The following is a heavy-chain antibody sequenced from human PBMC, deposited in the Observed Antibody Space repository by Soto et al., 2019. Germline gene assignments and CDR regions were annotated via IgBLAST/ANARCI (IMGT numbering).Heavy chain of an antibody. V-gene: IGHV3-48*01. J-gene: IGHJ5*02. CDR1: GFPFIRYS. D-gene: IGHD2-2*01. CDR2: ISGSSSTI. Sequence: GGSLRLSCAVSGFPFIRYSMNWVRQAPGKGLEWIAYISGSSSTIKYADSVKGQFTISRDNAKNLLYLQMNSLRAEDAAVYYCAKSPFNLLVPSALGGNSWFDPWGQGTLVTVSS. CDR3: AKSPFNLLVPSALGGNSWFDP.